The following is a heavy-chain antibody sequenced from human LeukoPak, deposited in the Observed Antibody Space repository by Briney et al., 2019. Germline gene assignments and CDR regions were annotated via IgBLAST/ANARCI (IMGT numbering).Heavy chain of an antibody. V-gene: IGHV3-30*03. D-gene: IGHD2-2*01. CDR1: GFTFSSYG. CDR2: ISYDGNNK. J-gene: IGHJ4*02. CDR3: ARDPVGGSRDY. Sequence: GRSLRLSCAASGFTFSSYGIHWVRQAPGKGLDWVAVISYDGNNKYYADSVKGRFTISRDNAKNSLYLQMNSLRAEDTAVYYCARDPVGGSRDYWGQGTLVTVSS.